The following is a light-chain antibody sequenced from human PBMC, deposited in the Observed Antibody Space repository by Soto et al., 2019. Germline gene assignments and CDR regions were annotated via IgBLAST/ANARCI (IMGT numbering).Light chain of an antibody. Sequence: QSVLTQPRSVSGSPGQSVTISCTGTSSDVGGYNYVSWYQQHPGKAPKLMIYDVNKRPSGVPDRFSGSKSGNTASLTISGLQAEDEADYYCCSYAGSDTPRVVFGGGTKLTVL. V-gene: IGLV2-11*01. CDR3: CSYAGSDTPRVV. CDR1: SSDVGGYNY. CDR2: DVN. J-gene: IGLJ2*01.